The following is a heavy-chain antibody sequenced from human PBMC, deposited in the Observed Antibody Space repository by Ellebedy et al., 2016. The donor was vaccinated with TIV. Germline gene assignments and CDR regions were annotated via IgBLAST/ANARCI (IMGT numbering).Heavy chain of an antibody. Sequence: AASVKVSCKASGYTFTSYAMHWARQAPGQRLEWMGWINAGKGNTKYSQKFQGRVTITRDTSASTAYMELSSLRSEDTAVYYCARGVYSMGNFDYWGQGTLVTVSS. CDR3: ARGVYSMGNFDY. CDR1: GYTFTSYA. V-gene: IGHV1-3*01. J-gene: IGHJ4*02. CDR2: INAGKGNT. D-gene: IGHD2-8*01.